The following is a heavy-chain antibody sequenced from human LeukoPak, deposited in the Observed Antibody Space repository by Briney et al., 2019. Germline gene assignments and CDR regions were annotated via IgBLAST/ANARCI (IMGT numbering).Heavy chain of an antibody. CDR3: ARDKSGSYEY. CDR2: INPNNGAT. J-gene: IGHJ4*02. V-gene: IGHV1-2*02. D-gene: IGHD1-26*01. Sequence: GASVKVSCRASGYTFTGYYIHWVRQAPGQGLEWMGWINPNNGATKYAQKFQGRVTMTRDTSISTAYMELSSLRSDDTAIYYCARDKSGSYEYWGQGSLVTVSS. CDR1: GYTFTGYY.